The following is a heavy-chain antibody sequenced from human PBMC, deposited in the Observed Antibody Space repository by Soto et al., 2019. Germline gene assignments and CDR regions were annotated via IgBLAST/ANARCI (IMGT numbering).Heavy chain of an antibody. V-gene: IGHV1-18*01. CDR1: GYTFTSYG. CDR2: ISAYNGNT. CDR3: ARDHNCYDSSGRRDAFDI. D-gene: IGHD3-22*01. Sequence: QVQLVQSGAEVKKPGASVKVSCKASGYTFTSYGISWVRQAPGQGLEWMGWISAYNGNTNYAQKLQGRVTMTTDTSTSTAYMELRSLRSDDTAVYYCARDHNCYDSSGRRDAFDIWGQGTMVAVSS. J-gene: IGHJ3*02.